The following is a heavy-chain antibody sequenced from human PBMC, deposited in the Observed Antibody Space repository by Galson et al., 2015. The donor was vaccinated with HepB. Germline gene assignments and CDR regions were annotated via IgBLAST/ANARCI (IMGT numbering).Heavy chain of an antibody. V-gene: IGHV3-33*06. CDR3: VKGDDVATTVTEDYFDC. Sequence: SLRLSCAASGFTFGNYGMHWVRQAPGKGLEWVAVIWYDGSNKYHADSVKGRFTISRDNSKNTLYLQMNSLRAEDTAVYYCVKGDDVATTVTEDYFDCWGLGTLATVSS. CDR2: IWYDGSNK. J-gene: IGHJ4*02. D-gene: IGHD4-17*01. CDR1: GFTFGNYG.